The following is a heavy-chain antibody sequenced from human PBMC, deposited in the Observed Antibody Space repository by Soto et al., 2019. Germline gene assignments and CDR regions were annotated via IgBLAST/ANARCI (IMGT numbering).Heavy chain of an antibody. V-gene: IGHV4-39*01. CDR1: GGSISSSSYY. Sequence: SETLSLTCTVSGGSISSSSYYWGWIRQPPGKGLEWIGSIYYSGSTYYNPSLKSRVTISVDTSKNQFSLKLSSVTAADTAVYYCASQGGDILLVPAAHGHYSGMDVWGQGTTVTVSS. CDR2: IYYSGST. CDR3: ASQGGDILLVPAAHGHYSGMDV. J-gene: IGHJ6*02. D-gene: IGHD2-2*01.